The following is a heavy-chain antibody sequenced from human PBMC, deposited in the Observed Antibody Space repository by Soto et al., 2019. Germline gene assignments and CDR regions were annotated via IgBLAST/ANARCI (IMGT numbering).Heavy chain of an antibody. Sequence: QVQLVQSGAEVKKPGSSVKVSCKASGGTFSSYAISWVRQAPGQGLEWMGGIIPIFGTANYAQKFQGRVTITADEYTSTAYMELSSLRSEDTAVYYCARENPIFGVVIKSPTFYYYYGMDVWGQGTTVTVSS. CDR1: GGTFSSYA. D-gene: IGHD3-3*01. CDR3: ARENPIFGVVIKSPTFYYYYGMDV. J-gene: IGHJ6*02. CDR2: IIPIFGTA. V-gene: IGHV1-69*01.